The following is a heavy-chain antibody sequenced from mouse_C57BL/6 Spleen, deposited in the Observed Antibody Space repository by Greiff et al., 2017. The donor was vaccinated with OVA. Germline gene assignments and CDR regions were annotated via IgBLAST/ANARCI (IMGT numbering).Heavy chain of an antibody. J-gene: IGHJ3*01. D-gene: IGHD1-1*01. CDR3: ARGAYGSSLSWFAY. V-gene: IGHV5-17*01. CDR1: GFTFSDYG. Sequence: DVHLVESGGGLVKPGGSLKLSCAASGFTFSDYGMHWVRQAPEKGLEWVAYISSGSSTIYYADTVKGRFTISRDNAKNTLFLQMTSLRSEDTAMYYCARGAYGSSLSWFAYWGQGTLVTVSA. CDR2: ISSGSSTI.